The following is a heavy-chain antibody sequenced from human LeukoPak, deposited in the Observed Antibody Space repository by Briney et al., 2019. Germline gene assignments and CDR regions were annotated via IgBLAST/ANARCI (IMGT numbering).Heavy chain of an antibody. CDR3: ARDRRYYDSSGYFDY. J-gene: IGHJ4*02. D-gene: IGHD3-22*01. Sequence: SETLSLTCTVPGGSISSSGYYWGWIRQPPGKGLEWIASIYYSGSTYYNPSLKSRVTISVDTSKNQLSLKLSSLTAADTAVYYCARDRRYYDSSGYFDYWGQGTLVTVSS. CDR1: GGSISSSGYY. V-gene: IGHV4-39*02. CDR2: IYYSGST.